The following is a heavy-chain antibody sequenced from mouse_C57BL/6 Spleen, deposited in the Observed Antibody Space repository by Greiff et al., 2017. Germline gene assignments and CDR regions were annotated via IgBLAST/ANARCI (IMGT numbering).Heavy chain of an antibody. CDR1: GYTFTDYY. D-gene: IGHD2-1*01. CDR2: IYPGSGNT. J-gene: IGHJ4*01. Sequence: QVQLQQSGAELVRPGASVKLSCKASGYTFTDYYINWVKQRPGQGLEWIARIYPGSGNTYYNEKFKGKATLTAEKSSSTAYMQLSSLTSEDSAVYFCARSDYGNALMDYWGQGTSVTVSS. V-gene: IGHV1-76*01. CDR3: ARSDYGNALMDY.